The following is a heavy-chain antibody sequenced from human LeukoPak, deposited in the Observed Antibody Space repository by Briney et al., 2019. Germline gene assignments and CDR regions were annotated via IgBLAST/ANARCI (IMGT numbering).Heavy chain of an antibody. J-gene: IGHJ3*02. V-gene: IGHV3-23*01. D-gene: IGHD6-19*01. Sequence: GGSLRPSCAASGFTFSNYAMSWVRQAPGKGLEWVSAISGSGGSTYYADSVKGRFTISRDNSKNTLYLQMNSLRAEDTAVYYCAKDESRSSGWWLWFQAFDIWGQGTMVTVSS. CDR2: ISGSGGST. CDR3: AKDESRSSGWWLWFQAFDI. CDR1: GFTFSNYA.